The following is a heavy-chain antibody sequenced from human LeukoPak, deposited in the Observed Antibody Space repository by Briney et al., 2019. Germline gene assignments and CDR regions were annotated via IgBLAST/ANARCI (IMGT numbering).Heavy chain of an antibody. Sequence: PGGSLRLSCAASGFSFSNYAMSWVRQAPGKGLEWVSGISGSGGSTYYADSVKGRFTISRDNSKNTLYLQMNSLRAEDTAVYYCAKDVKLSSSWYSGLGVMFDYWGQGTLVTVSS. CDR3: AKDVKLSSSWYSGLGVMFDY. CDR1: GFSFSNYA. V-gene: IGHV3-23*01. D-gene: IGHD6-13*01. CDR2: ISGSGGST. J-gene: IGHJ4*02.